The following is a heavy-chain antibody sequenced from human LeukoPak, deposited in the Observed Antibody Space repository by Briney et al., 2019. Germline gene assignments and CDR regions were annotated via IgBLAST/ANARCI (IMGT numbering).Heavy chain of an antibody. CDR1: GLTFSSYT. J-gene: IGHJ5*02. D-gene: IGHD6-19*01. CDR2: ISSSGSTM. CDR3: ARFDSSGPRFDP. V-gene: IGHV3-48*04. Sequence: GGSLRLSCAASGLTFSSYTMHWVRPAPGKGLEWVSYISSSGSTMYYADSVKGRFTISRDNAKNSLYLQMNSLRAEDTAVYYCARFDSSGPRFDPWGQGTRVTVSS.